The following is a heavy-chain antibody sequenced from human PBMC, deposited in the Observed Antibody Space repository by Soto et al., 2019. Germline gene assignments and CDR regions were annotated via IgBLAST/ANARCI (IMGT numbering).Heavy chain of an antibody. CDR3: AKSGSSGWYYFDY. CDR1: GFTFSSYA. V-gene: IGHV3-23*01. J-gene: IGHJ4*02. CDR2: IRGSGGST. D-gene: IGHD6-19*01. Sequence: GGSLRLSCAASGFTFSSYAMSWVRQAPGKGLEWVSAIRGSGGSTYYADSVKGRFTISRDNSKNTLYLQMNSLRAEDTAVYYCAKSGSSGWYYFDYWGQGTLVTVSS.